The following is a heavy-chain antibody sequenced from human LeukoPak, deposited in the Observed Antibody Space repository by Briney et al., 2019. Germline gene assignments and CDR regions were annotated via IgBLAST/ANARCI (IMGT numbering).Heavy chain of an antibody. J-gene: IGHJ4*02. Sequence: GESLKISCKGSGYSFTSYWIGWVRLMPGKGLEWMGIIYPGDSDTRYSPSFQGQVTISADKSISTAYLQWSSLKASDTAMYYCARHRITMVRGVIIARGYFDYWGQGTLVTVSS. CDR2: IYPGDSDT. CDR3: ARHRITMVRGVIIARGYFDY. D-gene: IGHD3-10*01. V-gene: IGHV5-51*01. CDR1: GYSFTSYW.